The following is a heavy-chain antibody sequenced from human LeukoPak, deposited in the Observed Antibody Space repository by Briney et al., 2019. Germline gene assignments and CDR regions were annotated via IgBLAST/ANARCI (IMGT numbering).Heavy chain of an antibody. D-gene: IGHD4-23*01. V-gene: IGHV4-4*02. CDR3: ARVVSPGYYYYYMDV. Sequence: SETLSLTCAVSGGSISSSNWWSWVRQPPGKGLEWIGEIYHSGSTNYNPSLKSRVTISVDKSKNQFSLKLSSVTAADTAVYYCARVVSPGYYYYYMDVWGKGTTVTVSS. J-gene: IGHJ6*03. CDR2: IYHSGST. CDR1: GGSISSSNW.